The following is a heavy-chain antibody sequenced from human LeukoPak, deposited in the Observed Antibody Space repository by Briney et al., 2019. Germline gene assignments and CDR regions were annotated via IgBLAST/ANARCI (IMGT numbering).Heavy chain of an antibody. V-gene: IGHV4-59*01. Sequence: SETLPLTCTVSGGSLSSYYWSWIRQPPGKGLEWIGYIYYSGSTNYNPSLKSRVTISVDTSKNQFSLKLSSVTAADTAVYYCARDGSSGPPQTWGQGTLVTVSS. CDR1: GGSLSSYY. D-gene: IGHD3-22*01. J-gene: IGHJ4*02. CDR2: IYYSGST. CDR3: ARDGSSGPPQT.